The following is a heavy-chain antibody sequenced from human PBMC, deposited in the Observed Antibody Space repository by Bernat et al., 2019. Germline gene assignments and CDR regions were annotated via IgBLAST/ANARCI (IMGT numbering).Heavy chain of an antibody. J-gene: IGHJ3*02. V-gene: IGHV3-64D*06. CDR1: GFTFNDFA. CDR2: VSSRGDNS. D-gene: IGHD5-18*01. CDR3: VKDEYSYGHDAFDI. Sequence: EVQLVESGGGLVQPGGSLRLSCSASGFTFNDFAFHWVRPAPGTGLQYVSGVSSRGDNSSYADSVKGRFTISRDNSRNTLYLEMSSLRAEDTTVYFCVKDEYSYGHDAFDIWGQGTMVTVSS.